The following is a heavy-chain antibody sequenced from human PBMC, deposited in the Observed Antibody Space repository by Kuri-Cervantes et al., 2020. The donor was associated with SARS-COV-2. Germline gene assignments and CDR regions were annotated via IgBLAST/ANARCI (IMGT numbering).Heavy chain of an antibody. D-gene: IGHD3-22*01. J-gene: IGHJ4*02. CDR2: ISYDGSNK. V-gene: IGHV3-30-3*01. Sequence: GESLKISCAASEFTSSSYAMHWVRQAPGKGLEWVAVISYDGSNKYYADSVKGRFTISRDNSKNSLYLQMNSLRTEDTALYYCAKGIRGYYDSTGGGYFDYWGQGTLVTVSS. CDR1: EFTSSSYA. CDR3: AKGIRGYYDSTGGGYFDY.